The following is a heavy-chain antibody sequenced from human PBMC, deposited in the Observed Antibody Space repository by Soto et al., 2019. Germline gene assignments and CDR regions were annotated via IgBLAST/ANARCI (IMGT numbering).Heavy chain of an antibody. CDR3: ARHRGEYYYGSGSYPSNYYYYGMDV. CDR1: GYSFTSYW. D-gene: IGHD3-10*01. J-gene: IGHJ6*02. CDR2: IYPGDSDT. Sequence: LGESLKISCKGSGYSFTSYWIGWVRQMPGKGLEWMGIIYPGDSDTRYSPSFQGQVTISADKSISTAYLQWSSLKASDTAMYYCARHRGEYYYGSGSYPSNYYYYGMDVWGQGTTVTVSS. V-gene: IGHV5-51*01.